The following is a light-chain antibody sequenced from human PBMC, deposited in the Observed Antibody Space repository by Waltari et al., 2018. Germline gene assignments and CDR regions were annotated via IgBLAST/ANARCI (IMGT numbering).Light chain of an antibody. Sequence: EIVLTQSPATLSLSPGQRATLSCRASQSVSSYLAWFQRKPGQAPRLLIYYASNRAPGIPARFSGSGSETDFTLTISSLEPEDFAVYYCQQRGNGPPITFGQGTRLDMK. CDR1: QSVSSY. CDR3: QQRGNGPPIT. CDR2: YAS. J-gene: IGKJ5*01. V-gene: IGKV3-11*01.